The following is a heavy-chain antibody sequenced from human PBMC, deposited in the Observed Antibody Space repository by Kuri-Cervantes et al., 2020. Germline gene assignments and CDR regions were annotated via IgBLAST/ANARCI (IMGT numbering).Heavy chain of an antibody. CDR1: GYTFTTYG. CDR3: ARVDYCSGGSCYSPRAFDY. V-gene: IGHV1-18*01. Sequence: ASVKVSCKASGYTFTTYGISWVRQAPGQGLEWMGWISPYNNNTNYAQKLQGRVTMTTDTSTSTAYMELRSLRSDDTAVYYCARVDYCSGGSCYSPRAFDYWGQGTLVTVSS. D-gene: IGHD2-15*01. CDR2: ISPYNNNT. J-gene: IGHJ4*02.